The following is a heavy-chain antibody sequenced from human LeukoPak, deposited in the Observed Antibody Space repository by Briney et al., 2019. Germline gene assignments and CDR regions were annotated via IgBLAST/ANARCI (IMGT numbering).Heavy chain of an antibody. V-gene: IGHV1-2*02. J-gene: IGHJ5*02. Sequence: GASVKVSCKASGYTFTSYGISWVRQAPGQGLEWMGWINPNSGGTNYAQKFQGRVTMTRDTSISTAYMELSRLRSDDTAVYYCARDYSSGWYWYWFDPWGQGTLVTVSS. CDR3: ARDYSSGWYWYWFDP. D-gene: IGHD6-19*01. CDR1: GYTFTSYG. CDR2: INPNSGGT.